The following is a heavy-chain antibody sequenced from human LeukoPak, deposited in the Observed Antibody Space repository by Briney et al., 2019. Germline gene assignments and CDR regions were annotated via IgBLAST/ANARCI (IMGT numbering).Heavy chain of an antibody. CDR2: IRTKVNSYST. Sequence: PGGSLRLSCAASGLTFSIYAMTWVRQAPGKGLEWVGRIRTKVNSYSTAYTASVKGRFTVSRDDSKNTAYLQMISLTTEDTAIYYCTRDGFDIWGQGTMVTVSS. V-gene: IGHV3-73*01. J-gene: IGHJ3*02. CDR3: TRDGFDI. CDR1: GLTFSIYA.